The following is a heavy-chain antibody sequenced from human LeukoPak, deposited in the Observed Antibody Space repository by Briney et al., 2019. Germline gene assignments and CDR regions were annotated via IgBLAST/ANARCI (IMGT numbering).Heavy chain of an antibody. CDR1: GFTFSSYA. V-gene: IGHV3-23*01. J-gene: IGHJ4*02. D-gene: IGHD6-13*01. Sequence: GGSLRLSCAASGFTFSSYAMSWVRQAPGKGLEWVSAISGSGGSTCYADSVKGRFTISRDNSKNTLYLQMNSLRAEDTAVYYCATYIAAAGTLYWGQGTLVTVSS. CDR2: ISGSGGST. CDR3: ATYIAAAGTLY.